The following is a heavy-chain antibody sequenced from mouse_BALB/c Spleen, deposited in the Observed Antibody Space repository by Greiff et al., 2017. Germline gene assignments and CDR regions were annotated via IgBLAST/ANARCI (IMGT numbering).Heavy chain of an antibody. CDR1: GFNIKDTY. CDR2: IDPANGNT. Sequence: EVQLQQSGAELVKPGASVKLSCTASGFNIKDTYMHWVKQRPEQGLEWIGRIDPANGNTKYDPKFQGKATITADTSSNTAYLQLSSLTSEDTAVYYCARFITTVVANLGAMDYWGQGTSVTVSS. CDR3: ARFITTVVANLGAMDY. V-gene: IGHV14-3*02. D-gene: IGHD1-1*01. J-gene: IGHJ4*01.